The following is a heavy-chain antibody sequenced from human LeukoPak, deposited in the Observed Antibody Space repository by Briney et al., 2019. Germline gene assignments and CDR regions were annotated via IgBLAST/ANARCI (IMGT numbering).Heavy chain of an antibody. D-gene: IGHD3-22*01. J-gene: IGHJ5*02. V-gene: IGHV1-69*04. CDR2: IIPILGIA. Sequence: WASVNVSSKASRGTLSSYAISWVPQVPRQGLEWVGRIIPILGIANYAQTFQVRVTITADKSTSTAYMELSSLRSEDTAVYYCARDPCDDSSGSLGFDRWGPGTLVTVSS. CDR3: ARDPCDDSSGSLGFDR. CDR1: RGTLSSYA.